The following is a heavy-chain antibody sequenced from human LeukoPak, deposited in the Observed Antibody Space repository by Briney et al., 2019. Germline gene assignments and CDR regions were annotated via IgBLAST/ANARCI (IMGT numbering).Heavy chain of an antibody. CDR1: GYTFTSYY. J-gene: IGHJ4*02. V-gene: IGHV1-46*01. CDR3: ARDSRAEGYFDY. CDR2: INPSGGST. Sequence: ASVKVSCKASGYTFTSYYMHWVRQAPGQGLEWMGIINPSGGSTSYAQRFQGRVTMTRDTSTSTVYMELSSLRSEDTAVYYCARDSRAEGYFDYWGQGTLVTVSS.